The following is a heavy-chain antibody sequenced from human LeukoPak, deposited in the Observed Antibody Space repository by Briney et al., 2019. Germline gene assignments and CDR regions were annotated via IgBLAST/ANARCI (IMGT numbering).Heavy chain of an antibody. D-gene: IGHD2-21*02. CDR3: AREISSDRPTRFDF. V-gene: IGHV3-7*01. J-gene: IGHJ4*02. Sequence: GGSLRLSCAASGFTFNMYWMTWVRQAPGKGLEWVATIKTDGSQQSYADSVEGRFTVSRENAQNYLYPQMHSLRAEDTAFYYCAREISSDRPTRFDFWGQGTLVIVSS. CDR2: IKTDGSQQ. CDR1: GFTFNMYW.